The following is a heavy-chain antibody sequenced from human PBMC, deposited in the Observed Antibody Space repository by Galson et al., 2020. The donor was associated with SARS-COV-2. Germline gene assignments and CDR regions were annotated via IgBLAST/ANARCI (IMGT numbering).Heavy chain of an antibody. CDR3: AKGGGDTAMVTDYYYYGMDV. V-gene: IGHV3-23*01. CDR2: ISGSGGST. J-gene: IGHJ6*02. CDR1: GFPLRFYA. D-gene: IGHD5-18*01. Sequence: TGGSLRLSCAASGFPLRFYAMSWVRQAPGKGLEWVSGISGSGGSTYYADSVKGRFTIARDNSKSALYLQMNGLRAEDTAVYYCAKGGGDTAMVTDYYYYGMDVWGQGTTVTVSS.